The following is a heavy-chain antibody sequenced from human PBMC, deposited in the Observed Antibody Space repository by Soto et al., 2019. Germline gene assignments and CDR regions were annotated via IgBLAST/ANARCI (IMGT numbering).Heavy chain of an antibody. D-gene: IGHD3-22*01. J-gene: IGHJ6*02. CDR3: ARGTPGSWLFSYYYYYGMDV. V-gene: IGHV3-33*01. CDR2: IWYDGSNK. CDR1: GFTFSSYG. Sequence: QVQLVESGGGVVQPGRSLRLSCAASGFTFSSYGMHWVRQAPGKGLEWVAVIWYDGSNKYYADSVKGRFTISRDNSKNTLYLQMTRLRAEDTAVYYCARGTPGSWLFSYYYYYGMDVWGQGTTVTVSS.